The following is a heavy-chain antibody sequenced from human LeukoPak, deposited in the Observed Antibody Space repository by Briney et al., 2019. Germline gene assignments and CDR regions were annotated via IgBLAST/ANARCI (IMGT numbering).Heavy chain of an antibody. D-gene: IGHD3-3*01. Sequence: GGSLRLSCAASGFIFNNYAMHWVRQAPGKGLEWVAILWFDGSNKYYADSAKGRFTISRDNSMNTLYLQINSLRAEDTAVYFCARGTYFDLWSGYSNWLDPWGQGTLVTVSS. J-gene: IGHJ5*02. CDR1: GFIFNNYA. CDR3: ARGTYFDLWSGYSNWLDP. V-gene: IGHV3-33*01. CDR2: LWFDGSNK.